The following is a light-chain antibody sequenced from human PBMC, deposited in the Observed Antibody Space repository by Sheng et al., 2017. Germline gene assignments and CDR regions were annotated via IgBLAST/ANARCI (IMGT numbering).Light chain of an antibody. V-gene: IGLV6-57*01. J-gene: IGLJ3*02. Sequence: NFVLTQPHSVSGSPGKTVTISCTRSSDTIGRNYVQWYQQRPGSSPTTVIYEGDQRPSGVPARFSGSIDYSSNSASLTISGLKTEDEADYFCQSYDSFSGVFGRGTKLTVL. CDR3: QSYDSFSGV. CDR1: SDTIGRNY. CDR2: EGD.